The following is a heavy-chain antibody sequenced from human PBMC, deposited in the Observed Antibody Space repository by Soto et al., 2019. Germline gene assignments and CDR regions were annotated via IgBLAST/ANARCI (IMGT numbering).Heavy chain of an antibody. Sequence: GGSLRLSCAASGFTFSSYAMSWVRQAPGKGLEWVSAISGSGGSTYYADSVKGRFTISRDNAKNSLYLQMNSLRAEDTAVYYCARDPQGIAVAGTPTPDDFDIWGQGTMVTVSS. D-gene: IGHD6-19*01. J-gene: IGHJ3*02. CDR1: GFTFSSYA. CDR3: ARDPQGIAVAGTPTPDDFDI. CDR2: ISGSGGST. V-gene: IGHV3-23*01.